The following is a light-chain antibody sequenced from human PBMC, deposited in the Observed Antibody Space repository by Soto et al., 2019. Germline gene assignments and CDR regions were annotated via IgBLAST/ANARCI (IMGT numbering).Light chain of an antibody. V-gene: IGKV3-15*01. CDR1: QSVNSN. CDR3: QQYYKWPPWT. J-gene: IGKJ1*01. Sequence: EIVMTQSPATLSVSPGERATLSCRASQSVNSNLAWYQQKPGQAPRLLMYGASTRATGIPARFSGSGSGTEFTLTISSLQSEEFAFYYCQQYYKWPPWTFGQGTKVDIK. CDR2: GAS.